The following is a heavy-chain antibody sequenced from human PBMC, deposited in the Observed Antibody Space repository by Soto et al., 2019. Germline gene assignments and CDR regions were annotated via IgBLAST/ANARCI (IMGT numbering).Heavy chain of an antibody. Sequence: QVQLVESGGGVVQPGRSLRLSCAASGFTFSSYGMHWVRQAPGKGLEWVAVIWYDGSNKYYADSVEGRFTISRDNSKNTLYLQMNSLRAEDTAVYYCARDLEPLWFDPWGQGTLVTVSS. J-gene: IGHJ5*02. V-gene: IGHV3-33*01. CDR1: GFTFSSYG. CDR3: ARDLEPLWFDP. D-gene: IGHD1-1*01. CDR2: IWYDGSNK.